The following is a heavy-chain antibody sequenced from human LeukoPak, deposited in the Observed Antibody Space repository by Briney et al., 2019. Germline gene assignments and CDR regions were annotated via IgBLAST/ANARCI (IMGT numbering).Heavy chain of an antibody. D-gene: IGHD1-20*01. J-gene: IGHJ4*02. CDR2: IYYSGST. V-gene: IGHV4-59*01. CDR3: ARASNWSDAFGY. Sequence: SETLSLTCTVSGGSISSSYWSWIRQPPGKGLEWIGYIYYSGSTNYNPSLKSRVTISVDTSKKQFSLKLSSVTAADTAVYYCARASNWSDAFGYWGQGTLVTVSS. CDR1: GGSISSSY.